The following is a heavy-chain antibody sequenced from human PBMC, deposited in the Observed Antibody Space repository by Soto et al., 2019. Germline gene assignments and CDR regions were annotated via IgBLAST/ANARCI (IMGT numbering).Heavy chain of an antibody. CDR3: AKDQAGSSSQTYFFDY. CDR1: GFTFSSYA. D-gene: IGHD6-13*01. Sequence: GGSLRLSCAASGFTFSSYAMRWVRQAPGKGLEWVAFISYDGRNEFYADSVKGRFTISRDNSKNTLYLQMNSLRTEDTAVYHCAKDQAGSSSQTYFFDYWGQGSQVTVSS. J-gene: IGHJ4*02. V-gene: IGHV3-30*04. CDR2: ISYDGRNE.